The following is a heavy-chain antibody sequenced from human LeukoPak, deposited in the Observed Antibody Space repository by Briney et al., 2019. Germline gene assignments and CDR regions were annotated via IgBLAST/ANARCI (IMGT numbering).Heavy chain of an antibody. CDR1: GYTFTSYG. CDR3: ARAWTVGRDDSYYFDY. CDR2: ISVYNGNT. Sequence: ASVKVSCKASGYTFTSYGISWVRQAPGQGLEWMGWISVYNGNTTYAQKLQGRVTMTTDTSTSTAYMELRSLRSDDTAVYYCARAWTVGRDDSYYFDYWGQGTLVTVSS. V-gene: IGHV1-18*01. D-gene: IGHD5-24*01. J-gene: IGHJ4*02.